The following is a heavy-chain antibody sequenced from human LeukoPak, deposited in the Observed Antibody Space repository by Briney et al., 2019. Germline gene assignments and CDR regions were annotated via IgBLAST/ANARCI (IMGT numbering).Heavy chain of an antibody. V-gene: IGHV4-39*01. J-gene: IGHJ4*02. D-gene: IGHD1-26*01. CDR1: GGSISSSSYY. Sequence: PSETLSLTCTVSGGSISSSSYYWGWIRQPPGKGLEWIGSIYYSGSTYYNPSLKSRVTIPVDTSKNQFSLKLSSVTAADTAVYYCARWSLLFDYWGQGTLVTVSS. CDR2: IYYSGST. CDR3: ARWSLLFDY.